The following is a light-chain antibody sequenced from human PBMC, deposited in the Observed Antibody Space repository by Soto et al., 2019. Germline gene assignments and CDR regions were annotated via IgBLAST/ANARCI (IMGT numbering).Light chain of an antibody. Sequence: QSVLTQPPSMSAAPGQKVPISCSGSSSNIGDNLVSWYQHLPATAPKLLIFDNSQRPSEIPDRFFGSKSGTIATLAITGPQTGDEDVYYCATWDSKLSAVVFGGGTKLTVL. V-gene: IGLV1-51*01. CDR2: DNS. CDR1: SSNIGDNL. J-gene: IGLJ2*01. CDR3: ATWDSKLSAVV.